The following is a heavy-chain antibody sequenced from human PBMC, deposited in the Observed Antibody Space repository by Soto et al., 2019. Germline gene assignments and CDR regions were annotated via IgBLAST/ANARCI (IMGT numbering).Heavy chain of an antibody. CDR2: INHSGST. J-gene: IGHJ4*02. CDR3: ASDIVVVPAARGYYFDS. D-gene: IGHD2-2*01. Sequence: QVQLQQWGAGLLKPSETLSLTCAVYGGSFSGYYWSWIRQPPGKGLEWIGEINHSGSTNYNPSLKSRVTISVDTSKNQFSLNLSSVTAADTAVYYCASDIVVVPAARGYYFDSWGQGTLVTVSS. CDR1: GGSFSGYY. V-gene: IGHV4-34*01.